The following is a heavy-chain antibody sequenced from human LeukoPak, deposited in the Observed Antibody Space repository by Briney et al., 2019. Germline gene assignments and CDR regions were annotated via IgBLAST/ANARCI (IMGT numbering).Heavy chain of an antibody. Sequence: PSETPSLTCTVSGGSISSGDYYWSWIRQPPGKGLEWIGCIYYSGSTYYNPSLKSRVTISVDTSKNQFSLKLSSVTAADTAVYYCARDRYGRRIFDYWGQGTLVTVSS. V-gene: IGHV4-30-4*01. D-gene: IGHD3-16*02. CDR2: IYYSGST. CDR1: GGSISSGDYY. J-gene: IGHJ4*02. CDR3: ARDRYGRRIFDY.